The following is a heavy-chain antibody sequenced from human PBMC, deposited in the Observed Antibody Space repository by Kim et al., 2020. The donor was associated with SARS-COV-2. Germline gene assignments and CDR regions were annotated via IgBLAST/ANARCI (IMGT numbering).Heavy chain of an antibody. CDR1: GGSISSSSYY. V-gene: IGHV4-39*01. CDR2: IYYSGST. J-gene: IGHJ4*02. CDR3: ARSKFRWELLIPFDY. Sequence: SETLSLTCTVSGGSISSSSYYWGWIRQPPGKGLEWIGSIYYSGSTYYNPSLKSRVTISVDTSKNQFSLKLSSVTAADTAVYYCARSKFRWELLIPFDYWGQGTLVTVSS. D-gene: IGHD1-26*01.